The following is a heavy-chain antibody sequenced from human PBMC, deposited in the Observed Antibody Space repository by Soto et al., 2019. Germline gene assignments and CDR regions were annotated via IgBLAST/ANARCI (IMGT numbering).Heavy chain of an antibody. CDR1: GFTFSSYA. V-gene: IGHV3-30-3*01. CDR3: ARSPGYGLYYFDY. CDR2: ISYDGSNK. Sequence: QAQLVESGGGVVQPGRSLRLSCAASGFTFSSYAMHWVRQARGKGLEWVAVISYDGSNKYYADSVKGRFTISRDNSKNTLYLQMNSLRAEDTAVYYCARSPGYGLYYFDYWGQGTLVTVSS. J-gene: IGHJ4*02. D-gene: IGHD2-8*01.